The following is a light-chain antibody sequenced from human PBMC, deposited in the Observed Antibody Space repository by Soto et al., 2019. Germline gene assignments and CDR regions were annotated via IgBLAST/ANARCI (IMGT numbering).Light chain of an antibody. V-gene: IGKV1-5*03. Sequence: DIQMTQSPSTLSASVGDSVTITCRASQRISSWLAWYQQKPGKAPKLLIYKASSLESGVPSRFSGSGSGTEFTLTISSLQPDDSATYFCQQYDSYWTFGQGTKVDIK. J-gene: IGKJ1*01. CDR3: QQYDSYWT. CDR1: QRISSW. CDR2: KAS.